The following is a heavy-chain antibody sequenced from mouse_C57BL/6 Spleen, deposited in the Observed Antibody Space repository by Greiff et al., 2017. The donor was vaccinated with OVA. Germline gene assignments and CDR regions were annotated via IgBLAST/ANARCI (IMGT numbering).Heavy chain of an antibody. V-gene: IGHV1-63*01. Sequence: VQLQQSGAELVRPGTSVKMSCKASGYTFTNYWIGWAKQRPGHGLEWIGDIYPGGGYTNYNEKFKGKATLTADKSSSTAYMQFSSLTSEDSASYYCARRTLQGAMDYWGQGTSVTVSS. D-gene: IGHD2-10*01. CDR3: ARRTLQGAMDY. CDR1: GYTFTNYW. CDR2: IYPGGGYT. J-gene: IGHJ4*01.